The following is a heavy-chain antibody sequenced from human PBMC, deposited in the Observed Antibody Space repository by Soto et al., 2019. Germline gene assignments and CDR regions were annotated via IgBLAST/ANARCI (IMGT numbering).Heavy chain of an antibody. V-gene: IGHV3-11*01. CDR1: GFTFSDHY. CDR3: ARGRRFYYYAMDV. Sequence: QVQLVESGGGLVQPGGSLRLSCAASGFTFSDHYMNWIRQSPGKGLEWVSYITNSGTTMYYADSVKGRFTISRDNGKISLYLHMNNLRAEDTALYYCARGRRFYYYAMDVWGQGTTVTVSS. J-gene: IGHJ6*02. CDR2: ITNSGTTM.